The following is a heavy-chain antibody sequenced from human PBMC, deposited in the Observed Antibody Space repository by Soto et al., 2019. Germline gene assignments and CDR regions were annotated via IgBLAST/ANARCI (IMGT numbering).Heavy chain of an antibody. CDR1: GFTFSNDC. J-gene: IGHJ6*02. D-gene: IGHD3-3*01. V-gene: IGHV3-30*02. CDR2: IKNDGSNK. Sequence: GGSLRLSCAASGFTFSNDCMHWVRQAPGKGLEWVGFIKNDGSNKNYDDSMNGRFTMSRDNSKSTLYLQMNSLITEDTAVYYCTKRADVFRFLYSSSGMDVWGQGTTVTVSS. CDR3: TKRADVFRFLYSSSGMDV.